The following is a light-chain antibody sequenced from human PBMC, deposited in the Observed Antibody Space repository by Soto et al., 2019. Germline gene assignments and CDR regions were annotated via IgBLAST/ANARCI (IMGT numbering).Light chain of an antibody. CDR2: DAS. CDR3: QQYNSYWT. J-gene: IGKJ1*01. Sequence: DIQMTQSPSTLSASVGDRVTIYCRASQSINSWLAWYQQKPGKAPNLLIYDASSLQSGVPSRFSGSGSGTEFTLTISSLQPEDFATYYCQQYNSYWTFGQGTKVDI. CDR1: QSINSW. V-gene: IGKV1-5*01.